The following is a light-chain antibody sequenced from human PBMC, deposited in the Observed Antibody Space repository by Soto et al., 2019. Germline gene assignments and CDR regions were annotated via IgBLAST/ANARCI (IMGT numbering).Light chain of an antibody. CDR1: SGHNTYA. V-gene: IGLV4-69*01. Sequence: QPVLTQSPSASASLGASVKLTCTLSSGHNTYAIAWHQQQPEKGPRYLMNLNSDGSHSKGDGIPDRFSGSSSGAERYLTISSLQSEDEADYYCQTWGTGDWVFGGGTKLTVL. CDR2: LNSDGSH. J-gene: IGLJ3*02. CDR3: QTWGTGDWV.